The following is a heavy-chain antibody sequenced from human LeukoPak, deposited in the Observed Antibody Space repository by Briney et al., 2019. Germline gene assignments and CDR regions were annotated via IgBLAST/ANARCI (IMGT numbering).Heavy chain of an antibody. V-gene: IGHV1-58*02. D-gene: IGHD6-13*01. CDR1: GFTFTSSA. CDR3: AADGAAAGTGAFDI. Sequence: GTSVKVSCKASGFTFTSSAMQWVRQARGQRLEWIGWIVVGSGNTNYAQKFQERVTITRDMSTSTAYMELSSLRSEDTAVYYCAADGAAAGTGAFDIWGQGTMVTVSS. CDR2: IVVGSGNT. J-gene: IGHJ3*02.